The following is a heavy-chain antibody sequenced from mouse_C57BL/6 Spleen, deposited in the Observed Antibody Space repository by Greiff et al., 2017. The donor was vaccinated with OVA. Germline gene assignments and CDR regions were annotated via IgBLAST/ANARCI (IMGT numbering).Heavy chain of an antibody. CDR1: GYSFTGYF. D-gene: IGHD2-13*01. CDR2: INPYNGDT. Sequence: EVLLVESGPELVKPGDSVKISCKASGYSFTGYFMNWVMQSHGKSLEWIGRINPYNGDTFYNQKFKGKATLTVDKSSSTAHMELRSLTSEDSAVYYCARGGYGDDWYFDVWGTGTTVTVSS. V-gene: IGHV1-20*01. J-gene: IGHJ1*03. CDR3: ARGGYGDDWYFDV.